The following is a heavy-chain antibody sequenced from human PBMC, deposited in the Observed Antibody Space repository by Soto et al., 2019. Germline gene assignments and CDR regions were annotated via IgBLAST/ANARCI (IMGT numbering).Heavy chain of an antibody. V-gene: IGHV1-18*04. J-gene: IGHJ4*02. CDR3: ARVQFLPSPASDF. D-gene: IGHD2-21*01. CDR2: ISTRNGDT. CDR1: GYTFTTYG. Sequence: QVHLVQSGAEVRKPGASVKVSCKTSGYTFTTYGIIWVRQAPGQPLEWLGWISTRNGDTNYARGFQVRVTLTTDTSTTAYMELMNLRSVDTAVYFCARVQFLPSPASDFWGQGNLVNVSS.